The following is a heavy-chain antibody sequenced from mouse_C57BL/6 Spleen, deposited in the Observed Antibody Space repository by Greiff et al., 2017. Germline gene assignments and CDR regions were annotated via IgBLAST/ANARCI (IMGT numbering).Heavy chain of an antibody. Sequence: VQLQQSGPELVKPVASVKISCTASGYSFTGYYMNWVQQSPEKSLEWIGEINPSTGGTTYNQKFKAKATLTVDKSSSTAYMQLKSLTSEDSAVYYCAREGTSYWGQGTTLTVSS. CDR1: GYSFTGYY. CDR3: AREGTSY. D-gene: IGHD2-13*01. V-gene: IGHV1-42*01. J-gene: IGHJ2*01. CDR2: INPSTGGT.